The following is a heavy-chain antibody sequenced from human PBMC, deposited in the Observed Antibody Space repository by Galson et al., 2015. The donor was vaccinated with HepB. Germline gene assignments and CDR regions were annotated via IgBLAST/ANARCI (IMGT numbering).Heavy chain of an antibody. CDR3: TTDDIAWLVVGQRADC. CDR2: IKSKTDGGTT. D-gene: IGHD6-19*01. Sequence: SLRLSCAASGFTFSNAWMSWVRQAPGKGLEWVGRIKSKTDGGTTDYAAPVKGRFTISRDDSKNTLYLQMNSLKTEDTAVYYCTTDDIAWLVVGQRADCWGQGTLVTVSS. J-gene: IGHJ4*02. CDR1: GFTFSNAW. V-gene: IGHV3-15*01.